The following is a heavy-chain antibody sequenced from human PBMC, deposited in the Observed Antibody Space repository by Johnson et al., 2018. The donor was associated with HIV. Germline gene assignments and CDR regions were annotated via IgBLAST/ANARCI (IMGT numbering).Heavy chain of an antibody. CDR3: ARSSGYYGTDAFDI. CDR2: IAYDGSNK. CDR1: GFTFSSYA. J-gene: IGHJ3*02. D-gene: IGHD3-22*01. V-gene: IGHV3-30-3*01. Sequence: QVRLVESGGGVVQPGRSLRLSCAASGFTFSSYAMHWVRQAPGKGLEWVAVIAYDGSNKYYADSVTGRFTISRDNSKNTLYLQMNSLRPEDTAVYYCARSSGYYGTDAFDIWGQGTMVTVSS.